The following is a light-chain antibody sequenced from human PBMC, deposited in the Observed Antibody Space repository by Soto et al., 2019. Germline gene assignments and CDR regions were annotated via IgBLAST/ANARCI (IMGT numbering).Light chain of an antibody. J-gene: IGKJ1*01. V-gene: IGKV3-15*01. CDR2: GAS. CDR1: QTVNNN. Sequence: MVLTQSPGTLSLSPGERATLSCRASQTVNNNYVAWYQHKPGQAPRLLIYGASTRATGIPARFSGSGSGTEFTLTITSLQSEDFAVYYCQQYNAWPRTFGQGTKVDIK. CDR3: QQYNAWPRT.